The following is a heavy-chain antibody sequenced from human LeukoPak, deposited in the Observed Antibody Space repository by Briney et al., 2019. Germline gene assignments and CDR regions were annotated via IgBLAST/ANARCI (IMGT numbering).Heavy chain of an antibody. CDR2: IYSGGST. D-gene: IGHD5-24*01. J-gene: IGHJ2*01. CDR1: GFTVSSNY. V-gene: IGHV3-66*01. CDR3: ARAGWRGYFDL. Sequence: GGPLRLSCAASGFTVSSNYMSWVRQAPGKGLEWVSLIYSGGSTSYAASVKGRFTISRDNSKNTLYLQMNSLRAEDTAVYYCARAGWRGYFDLWGRGSLVTVSS.